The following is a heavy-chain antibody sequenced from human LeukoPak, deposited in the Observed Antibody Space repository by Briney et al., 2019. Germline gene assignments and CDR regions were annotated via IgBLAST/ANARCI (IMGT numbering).Heavy chain of an antibody. J-gene: IGHJ4*02. Sequence: GGSLRLSCAASGFTFDNYWMTWVRQAPGKGLEWVGNINQDGSDKYYGDSVKGRFTISRDNAKNSLYLQMNSLRAEDTAVYYCARDKVVGPSNFDYWGQGTLVTVSS. CDR1: GFTFDNYW. D-gene: IGHD1-26*01. V-gene: IGHV3-7*01. CDR2: INQDGSDK. CDR3: ARDKVVGPSNFDY.